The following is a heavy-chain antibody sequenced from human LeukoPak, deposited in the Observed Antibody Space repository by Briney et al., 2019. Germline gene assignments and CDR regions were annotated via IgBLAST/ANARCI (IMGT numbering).Heavy chain of an antibody. CDR1: GFTFSNFV. V-gene: IGHV3-23*01. J-gene: IGHJ4*02. Sequence: GGSLRLSCAASGFTFSNFVMSWVRQAPGKGLEWVSYIDGGGGSTNYADSVKGRFTISRDSSRNTLFLQMNRLRPEDAAVYYCAKAPVTTCRGAYCYPFDYWGRGTLVTVSS. CDR2: IDGGGGST. D-gene: IGHD2-21*01. CDR3: AKAPVTTCRGAYCYPFDY.